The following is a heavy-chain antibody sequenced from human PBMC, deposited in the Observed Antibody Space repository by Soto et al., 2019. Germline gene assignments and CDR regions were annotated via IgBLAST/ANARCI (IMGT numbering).Heavy chain of an antibody. CDR1: GYTFYSHS. V-gene: IGHV1-18*01. J-gene: IGHJ6*02. Sequence: ASVKVSCKASGYTFYSHSISWVRQAPGQGLEWMGRISADNGNTKYEQKFRGRVTMTTDTSTSTVNMELRNLRSDDTAVYYCARCIQQDYYYGMDVWG. CDR2: ISADNGNT. D-gene: IGHD5-18*01. CDR3: ARCIQQDYYYGMDV.